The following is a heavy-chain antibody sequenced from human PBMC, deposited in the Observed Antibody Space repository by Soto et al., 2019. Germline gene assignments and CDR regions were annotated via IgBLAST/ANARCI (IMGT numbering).Heavy chain of an antibody. J-gene: IGHJ4*02. D-gene: IGHD4-17*01. CDR1: GFTFSTYA. CDR2: ISYDGSNQ. CDR3: ARDDSVTKDLDY. V-gene: IGHV3-30-3*01. Sequence: GGSLRLSCAASGFTFSTYAMHWVRQAPAKGLEWVAVISYDGSNQYYADSVKGRFTISRDNSNNTLYLQMNSLRAEDTAVYYCARDDSVTKDLDYWGQGTLVTVSP.